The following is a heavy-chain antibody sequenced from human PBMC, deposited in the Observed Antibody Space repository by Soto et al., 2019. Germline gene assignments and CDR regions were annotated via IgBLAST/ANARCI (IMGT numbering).Heavy chain of an antibody. V-gene: IGHV1-24*01. CDR1: GYTFTSYG. CDR3: ATGQRWLQYPFDY. J-gene: IGHJ4*02. Sequence: GASVKVSCKASGYTFTSYGISWVRQDPGKGLEWMGGFDPEDGETIYAQKFQGRVTMTEDTSTDTAYMELSSLRSEDTAVYYCATGQRWLQYPFDYWGQGTLVTVSS. D-gene: IGHD4-4*01. CDR2: FDPEDGET.